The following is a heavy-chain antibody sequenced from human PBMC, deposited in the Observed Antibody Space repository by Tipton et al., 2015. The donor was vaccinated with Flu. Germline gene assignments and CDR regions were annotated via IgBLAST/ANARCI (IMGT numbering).Heavy chain of an antibody. V-gene: IGHV3-9*03. CDR1: GFTFGDYA. D-gene: IGHD4-17*01. CDR3: AKDFCGDYCYFDS. J-gene: IGHJ4*02. Sequence: VQLVQSGAVVVQPGGSLRLSCAASGFTFGDYALHWVRQAPGKGLEWVSGIGWNGDIIGYADSVRGRFTISRDNAKNSVYLQMNSLRPEDMAFYYCAKDFCGDYCYFDSWGQGTLVSVSS. CDR2: IGWNGDII.